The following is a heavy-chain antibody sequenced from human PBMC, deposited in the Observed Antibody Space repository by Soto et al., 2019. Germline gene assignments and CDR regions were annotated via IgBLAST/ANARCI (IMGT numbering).Heavy chain of an antibody. J-gene: IGHJ4*02. V-gene: IGHV5-10-1*01. CDR3: ARPFSGGVVTGLGY. D-gene: IGHD2-15*01. CDR1: GYIFTSYW. CDR2: IDPRDSYT. Sequence: GESLKISCEGSGYIFTSYWISWVRQMPGKGPEWMGRIDPRDSYTNYSPSFQGHVTISADKSISTAYLQWSSLKASDTAMYYCARPFSGGVVTGLGYWGQGTMVTVSS.